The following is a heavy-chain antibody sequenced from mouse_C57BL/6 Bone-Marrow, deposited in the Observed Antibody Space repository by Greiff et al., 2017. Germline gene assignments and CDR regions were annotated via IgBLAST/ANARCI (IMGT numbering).Heavy chain of an antibody. CDR1: GYTFTSYW. D-gene: IGHD2-5*01. V-gene: IGHV1-55*01. J-gene: IGHJ1*03. CDR3: ATTYASNAWYFDV. CDR2: IYPGSGST. Sequence: VQLQQPGAELVKPGASVKMSCKASGYTFTSYWITWVKQRPGQGLEWIGDIYPGSGSTNYNEKFKSKATLTVDTSSSTAYMQHSSLTSEDSAVYYCATTYASNAWYFDVWGTGTTVTVSS.